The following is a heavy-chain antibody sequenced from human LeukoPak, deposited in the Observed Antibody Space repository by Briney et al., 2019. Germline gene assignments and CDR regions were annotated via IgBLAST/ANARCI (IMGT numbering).Heavy chain of an antibody. J-gene: IGHJ4*02. CDR1: GFTFSSYE. CDR3: PSIAAAGPFDY. D-gene: IGHD6-13*01. CDR2: ISSSGSTI. Sequence: PGGSLRLSCAASGFTFSSYEMNWVRQAPGKGLEWVSYISSSGSTIYYADSVKGRFTISRDNAKNSLYLQMNSLRAEDTAVYYCPSIAAAGPFDYWGQGTLVTVSS. V-gene: IGHV3-48*03.